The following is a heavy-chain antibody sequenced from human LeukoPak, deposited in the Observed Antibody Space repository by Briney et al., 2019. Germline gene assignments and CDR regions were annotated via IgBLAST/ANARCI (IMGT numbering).Heavy chain of an antibody. CDR2: MNGEGTTI. CDR3: ATARNFRFEY. V-gene: IGHV3-74*01. J-gene: IGHJ4*02. Sequence: GGSLRLSCATSGLTVRTTWMHWVRQAPGKGLMWVSRMNGEGTTIDYADSVKGRFTVSRDYAKNTLFLQMNNLRTEDTALYFCATARNFRFEYWGQGSLVIVSA. D-gene: IGHD1-7*01. CDR1: GLTVRTTW.